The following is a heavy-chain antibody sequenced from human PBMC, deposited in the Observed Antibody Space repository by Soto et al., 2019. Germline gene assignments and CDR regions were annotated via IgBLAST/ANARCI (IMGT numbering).Heavy chain of an antibody. D-gene: IGHD1-20*01. J-gene: IGHJ6*02. V-gene: IGHV3-23*01. CDR2: MSGSGASI. CDR1: QFTFNIDA. CDR3: ARDNWNGAYYGLDV. Sequence: EVQLLESGGGLVQSGESLTLSCVASQFTFNIDAMTWVRQAPGKGLEWVSSMSGSGASIYYADSVKGRFTISRDKSKKTLDLQMNSLRAEATAVYWCARDNWNGAYYGLDVWGQGTTVTVS.